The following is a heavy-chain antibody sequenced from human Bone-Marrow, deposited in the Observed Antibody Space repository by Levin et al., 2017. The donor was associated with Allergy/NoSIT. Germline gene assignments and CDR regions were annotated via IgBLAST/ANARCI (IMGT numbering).Heavy chain of an antibody. J-gene: IGHJ4*02. D-gene: IGHD2-21*02. CDR2: IRPKANNYAT. Sequence: PGGSLRLSCAATAFRFGGSSLHWVRQASGRGLEWIGRIRPKANNYATSYAASVTGRFTISRDDSKNMAYLDMSSLQREDTATYYCTRLNCDGDCNLADYWGQGTQVTVSS. CDR1: AFRFGGSS. CDR3: TRLNCDGDCNLADY. V-gene: IGHV3-73*01.